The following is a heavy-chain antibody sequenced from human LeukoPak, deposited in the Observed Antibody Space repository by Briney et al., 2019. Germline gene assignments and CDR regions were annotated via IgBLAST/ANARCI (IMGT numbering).Heavy chain of an antibody. V-gene: IGHV3-21*01. J-gene: IGHJ5*02. CDR1: GFTFSSYS. D-gene: IGHD3-10*01. Sequence: GGSLRLSCAASGFTFSSYSMNWXXQAPGKGLXXXXFISSRSGSISYAASVKGRLTISRDNAKNSLYLQMNSLRAEDTAVYYCARVWFGESGWFDPWGQGTLVTVSS. CDR3: ARVWFGESGWFDP. CDR2: ISSRSGSI.